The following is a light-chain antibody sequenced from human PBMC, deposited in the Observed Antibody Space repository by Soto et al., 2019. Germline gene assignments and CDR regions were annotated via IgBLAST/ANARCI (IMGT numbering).Light chain of an antibody. Sequence: EIVLTQSPGTLSLSVGDRATLSCRASQSVTSSDLAWYQQKPGQAPKVLVYATSNRATGIPDRFSGSGSGTDFTLTISRLEPEDFAVYYCQQYGGSPPHTFCQGTKLQIE. CDR1: QSVTSSD. CDR2: ATS. J-gene: IGKJ2*01. CDR3: QQYGGSPPHT. V-gene: IGKV3-20*01.